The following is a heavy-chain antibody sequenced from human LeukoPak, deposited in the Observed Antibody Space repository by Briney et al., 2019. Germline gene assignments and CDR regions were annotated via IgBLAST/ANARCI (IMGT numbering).Heavy chain of an antibody. CDR1: GFTFTNYG. CDR2: VSASGGRI. CDR3: AKSYASGSFYDY. J-gene: IGHJ4*02. D-gene: IGHD3-10*01. Sequence: GGSLRLSCAAAGFTFTNYGMSWVRQTPGKGLEWVSRVSASGGRIYYADSVKGRFTISRDNSKNTVSLQMNNLRADDTAVYYCAKSYASGSFYDYWGQGTLVTVSS. V-gene: IGHV3-23*01.